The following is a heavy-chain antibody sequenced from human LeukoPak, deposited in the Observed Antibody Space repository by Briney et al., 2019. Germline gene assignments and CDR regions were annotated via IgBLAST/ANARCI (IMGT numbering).Heavy chain of an antibody. Sequence: ASVKVSCKASGYTFTGYYMHWVRQAPGQGLEWMGWINPNSGGTNYAQKFQGRVTMTRDTFISTAYMELSRLRSDETAVYYCARDFNYYDSSGPDYWGQGTLVTVSS. D-gene: IGHD3-22*01. CDR2: INPNSGGT. J-gene: IGHJ4*02. CDR3: ARDFNYYDSSGPDY. V-gene: IGHV1-2*02. CDR1: GYTFTGYY.